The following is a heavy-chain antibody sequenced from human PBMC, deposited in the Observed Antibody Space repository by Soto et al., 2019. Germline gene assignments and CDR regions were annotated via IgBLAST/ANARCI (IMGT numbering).Heavy chain of an antibody. CDR2: IKQDGSEK. J-gene: IGHJ4*02. CDR3: ATHNYYTFEY. V-gene: IGHV3-7*01. Sequence: PGGSLRPSFTTLCFPFTTYWMGWVRRAPGKGLEFVANIKQDGSEKHYVDSMKGRFTISRDNSKNSLFLQMDSLRAEDTALYYCATHNYYTFEYWGQGT. CDR1: CFPFTTYW. D-gene: IGHD3-22*01.